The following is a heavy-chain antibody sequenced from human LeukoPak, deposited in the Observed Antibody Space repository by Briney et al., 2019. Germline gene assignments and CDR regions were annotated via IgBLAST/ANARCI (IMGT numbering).Heavy chain of an antibody. CDR2: ITPKSGDT. J-gene: IGHJ4*02. Sequence: ASVKVSCKASGYTFSNFYIHWVRQAPGQGLEYVGWITPKSGDTYSPQRFQGRVTMTRDASISTAYMELSSLRSDDTAVYFCARVRLADERAWAYWGQGTLVTVSS. CDR1: GYTFSNFY. V-gene: IGHV1-2*02. CDR3: ARVRLADERAWAY. D-gene: IGHD3-3*02.